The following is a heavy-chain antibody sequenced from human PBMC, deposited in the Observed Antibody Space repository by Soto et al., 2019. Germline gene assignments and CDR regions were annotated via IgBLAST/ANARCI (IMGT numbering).Heavy chain of an antibody. J-gene: IGHJ6*04. V-gene: IGHV3-33*01. CDR1: GFTFSSYG. CDR3: TRAGPAIFTSTSCLDYSTVF. D-gene: IGHD2-2*01. Sequence: GGSLRLSCAASGFTFSSYGMHWVRQAPGKGLEWVAVIWYDGSNKYYADSVKGRFTISRDNSKNTLYLQMNSLRAEDTAVYYCTRAGPAIFTSTSCLDYSTVFWGKGITVNGFS. CDR2: IWYDGSNK.